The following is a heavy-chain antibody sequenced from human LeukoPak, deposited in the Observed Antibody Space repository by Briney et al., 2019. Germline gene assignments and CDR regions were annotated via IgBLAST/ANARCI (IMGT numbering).Heavy chain of an antibody. CDR3: ARDVGGYNYGYSLDY. Sequence: SETLSLTCTVSGASISRYYWNWIRQPAGKGLEWIGRIYTSGSTSYNSSLKSRVTMSVDTSKNQFSLKLSSVTAADTAVYYCARDVGGYNYGYSLDYWGQGTLVSVSS. J-gene: IGHJ4*02. CDR2: IYTSGST. V-gene: IGHV4-4*07. CDR1: GASISRYY. D-gene: IGHD5-18*01.